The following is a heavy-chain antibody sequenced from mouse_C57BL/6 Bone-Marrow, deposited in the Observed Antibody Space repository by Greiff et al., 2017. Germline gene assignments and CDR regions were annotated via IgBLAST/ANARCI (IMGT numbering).Heavy chain of an antibody. CDR3: ARWYDYSYYFDY. J-gene: IGHJ2*01. Sequence: QVQLKQSGPELVKPGASVKISCKASGYSFTSYYIHWVKQRPGQGLEWIGWIYPGSGNTKYNEKFKGKATLTADTSSSTAYMQLSSLTSEDSAVXYCARWYDYSYYFDYWGQGTTLTVSS. D-gene: IGHD2-4*01. CDR2: IYPGSGNT. V-gene: IGHV1-66*01. CDR1: GYSFTSYY.